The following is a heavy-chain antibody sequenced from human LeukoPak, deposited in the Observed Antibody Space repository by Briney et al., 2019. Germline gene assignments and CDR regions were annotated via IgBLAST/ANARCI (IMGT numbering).Heavy chain of an antibody. Sequence: GGSLRLSCAASVFTFSSYEMNWVRQAPGKGLEWVSYISSSDSTTYYADSVKGRFTISRDNAMNSLYLQMNSLRVEDTAVYYCARVLYDSSGYYLNYFDYWGQGTLVTVSS. CDR2: ISSSDSTT. J-gene: IGHJ4*02. V-gene: IGHV3-48*03. D-gene: IGHD3-22*01. CDR1: VFTFSSYE. CDR3: ARVLYDSSGYYLNYFDY.